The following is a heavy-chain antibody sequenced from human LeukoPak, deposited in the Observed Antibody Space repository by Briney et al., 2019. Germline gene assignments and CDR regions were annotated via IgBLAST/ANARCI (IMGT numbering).Heavy chain of an antibody. Sequence: LGASVKVSCKASGYTFTSYGISWVRQAPGQGLEWMGWISAYNGNTNYAQKLQGRVTMTTDTSTSTAYMELRSLRSDDTAVYYCARDIAVAAPSPWGGFNWFDPWGQGTLVTVSS. V-gene: IGHV1-18*01. J-gene: IGHJ5*02. CDR2: ISAYNGNT. D-gene: IGHD6-19*01. CDR1: GYTFTSYG. CDR3: ARDIAVAAPSPWGGFNWFDP.